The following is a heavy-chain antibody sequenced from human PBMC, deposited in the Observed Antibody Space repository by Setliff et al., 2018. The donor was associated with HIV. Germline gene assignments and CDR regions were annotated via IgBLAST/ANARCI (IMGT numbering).Heavy chain of an antibody. V-gene: IGHV4-4*09. J-gene: IGHJ4*02. CDR2: IYPSTSA. CDR3: ARRPMVRGFGRHYSDY. Sequence: SETLSLTCSVSGGSIGGYSWGWIRQSPGKGLEWIGYIYPSTSANYNPSLKSRVRILLDTSKNQFSLRLTSVTAADTAVYFCARRPMVRGFGRHYSDYWGQGTLVTVSS. D-gene: IGHD3-10*01. CDR1: GGSIGGYS.